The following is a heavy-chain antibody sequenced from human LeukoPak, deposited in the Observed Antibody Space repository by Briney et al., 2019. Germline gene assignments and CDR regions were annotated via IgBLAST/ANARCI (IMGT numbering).Heavy chain of an antibody. D-gene: IGHD2-2*02. J-gene: IGHJ3*02. CDR2: IYPGDSDT. Sequence: GWIRQHPGKGLEWMGIIYPGDSDTRYSPSFQVQVTISATQPLSTAFLQWTSLKASHTAIYYCARAPLYCSSTSCYTPDAFDIWGQGTMVTVSS. V-gene: IGHV5-51*04. CDR3: ARAPLYCSSTSCYTPDAFDI.